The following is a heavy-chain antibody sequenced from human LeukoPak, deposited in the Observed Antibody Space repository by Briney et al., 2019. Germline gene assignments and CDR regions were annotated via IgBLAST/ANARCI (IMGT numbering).Heavy chain of an antibody. J-gene: IGHJ4*02. Sequence: GGSLRLSCAASGFTFSSYAMSWVRQAPGKGLEWVSAISGSGGSTYYADSVKGRFTISRDNSKNTLYLQMNSLRAEDAAVYYCAKGPEITIFGVVIMTELDYWGQGTLVTVSS. V-gene: IGHV3-23*01. CDR3: AKGPEITIFGVVIMTELDY. CDR2: ISGSGGST. D-gene: IGHD3-3*01. CDR1: GFTFSSYA.